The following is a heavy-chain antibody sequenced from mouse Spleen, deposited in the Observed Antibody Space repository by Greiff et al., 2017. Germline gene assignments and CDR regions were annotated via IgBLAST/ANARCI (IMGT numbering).Heavy chain of an antibody. Sequence: EVQRVESVAELVRPGASVKLSCTASGFNIKNTYMHWVKQRPEQGLEWIGRIDPANGNTKYAPKFQGKATITADTSSNTAYLQLSSLTSEDTAIYYCASGSELGAWFAYWGQGTLVTVSA. CDR1: GFNIKNTY. CDR3: ASGSELGAWFAY. CDR2: IDPANGNT. V-gene: IGHV14-3*01. J-gene: IGHJ3*01. D-gene: IGHD4-1*01.